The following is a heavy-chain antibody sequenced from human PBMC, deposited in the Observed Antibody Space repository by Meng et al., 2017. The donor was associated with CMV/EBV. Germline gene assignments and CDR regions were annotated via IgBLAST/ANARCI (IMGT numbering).Heavy chain of an antibody. J-gene: IGHJ4*02. V-gene: IGHV4-4*07. CDR2: IYTSGST. CDR1: GGSISSDY. CDR3: ARHGDTAMVVGIDY. Sequence: QLQRQVSGPGLVKPSETLSLTCTVSGGSISSDYWSWSRQPAGKGLEWIGRIYTSGSTNYNPSLKSRVTMSVDTSKNQFSLKPSSVTAADTAVYYCARHGDTAMVVGIDYWGQGTLVTVSS. D-gene: IGHD5-18*01.